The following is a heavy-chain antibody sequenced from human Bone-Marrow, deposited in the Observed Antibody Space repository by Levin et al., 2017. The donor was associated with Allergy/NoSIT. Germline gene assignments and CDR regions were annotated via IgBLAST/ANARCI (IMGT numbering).Heavy chain of an antibody. J-gene: IGHJ4*02. CDR1: GFIFTSYE. CDR2: ISSSDTV. Sequence: PGGSLRLSCAASGFIFTSYEMIWVRQAPGKGLEWVSYISSSDTVYYADSVQGRFTISRDNARNSLYLQMDSLRVEDTAIYYCARQYDYIDYWGQGALVTVSS. D-gene: IGHD3-16*01. CDR3: ARQYDYIDY. V-gene: IGHV3-48*03.